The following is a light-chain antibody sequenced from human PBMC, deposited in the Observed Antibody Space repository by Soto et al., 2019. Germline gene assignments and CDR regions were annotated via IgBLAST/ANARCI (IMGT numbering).Light chain of an antibody. CDR2: KDT. CDR3: QSADSSATFRDVV. J-gene: IGLJ2*01. V-gene: IGLV3-25*03. CDR1: ALPKQY. Sequence: SYELTQPPSVSVSPGQTARITCSGDALPKQYAYWYHQKSGQAPVLVICKDTERPSGIPERFSGSTSGTTVTLTISGVQAEDEGDYYCQSADSSATFRDVVFGGGTQLTVL.